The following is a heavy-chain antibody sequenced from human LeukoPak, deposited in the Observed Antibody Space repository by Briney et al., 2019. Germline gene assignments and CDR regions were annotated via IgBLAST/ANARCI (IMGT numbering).Heavy chain of an antibody. CDR1: GYSISSGYY. V-gene: IGHV4-38-2*02. D-gene: IGHD5-18*01. CDR2: IYHSGST. J-gene: IGHJ4*02. CDR3: ARGESYSYEFDY. Sequence: NPSQTLSLTCTVSGYSISSGYYWGWIRQPPGKGLEWIGSIYHSGSTYYNPSLKGRVTISVDTSKNQFSLKLSSVTAADTAVYYCARGESYSYEFDYWGQGTLVTVSS.